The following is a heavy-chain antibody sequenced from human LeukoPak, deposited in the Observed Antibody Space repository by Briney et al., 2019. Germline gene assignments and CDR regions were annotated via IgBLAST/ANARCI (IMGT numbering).Heavy chain of an antibody. V-gene: IGHV4-34*01. J-gene: IGHJ4*03. CDR2: INHRGDT. CDR3: ARGPTISETGYFDY. D-gene: IGHD1-1*01. CDR1: GGSFSAYY. Sequence: SETLSLTCAVYGGSFSAYYWSWIRQSPGKGLEWIAEINHRGDTNYNPSAKSRVSISVDTSKNQFSLKVTSLTAADTAVYYCARGPTISETGYFDYWGQGTLVTVSS.